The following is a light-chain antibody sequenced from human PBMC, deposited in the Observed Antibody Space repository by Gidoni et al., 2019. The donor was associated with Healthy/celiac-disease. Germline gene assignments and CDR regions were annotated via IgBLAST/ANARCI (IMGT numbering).Light chain of an antibody. CDR1: QSVSSY. CDR3: QQRSNSST. CDR2: DAS. Sequence: ELVLTQSPATLSLSTGERATLSCRASQSVSSYLAWYQQKPGQAPRLLIYDASNRATGIPARFSGSRSGTDFTLTLSSLEPEDFAVYYCQQRSNSSTFGPGTKVDIK. V-gene: IGKV3-11*01. J-gene: IGKJ3*01.